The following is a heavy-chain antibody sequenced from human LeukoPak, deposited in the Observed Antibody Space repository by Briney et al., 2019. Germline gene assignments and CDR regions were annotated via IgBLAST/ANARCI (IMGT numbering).Heavy chain of an antibody. CDR3: ARGEGYCTNGVCSSLGWFDP. D-gene: IGHD2-8*01. CDR1: GGTFSSYA. J-gene: IGHJ5*02. CDR2: IIPIFGTA. Sequence: SVKVSCKASGGTFSSYAISWVRQAPGQGLEWMGRIIPIFGTANYAQKLQGRVTITADKSTSTAYMELSSLRSEDTAVYYCARGEGYCTNGVCSSLGWFDPWGQGTLVTVSS. V-gene: IGHV1-69*06.